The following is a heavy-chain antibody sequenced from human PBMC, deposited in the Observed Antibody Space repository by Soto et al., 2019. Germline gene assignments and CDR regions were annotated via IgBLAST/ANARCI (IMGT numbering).Heavy chain of an antibody. J-gene: IGHJ4*02. Sequence: PSETLSLTCAVYGGSFSGYYWSWIRQPPGKGLEWIGEINHSGSTNYNPSLKSRVTISVDTSKNQFSLKLSSVTAADTAVYYCARRTVTADYWGQGTLVTVSS. CDR3: ARRTVTADY. CDR2: INHSGST. D-gene: IGHD4-17*01. CDR1: GGSFSGYY. V-gene: IGHV4-34*01.